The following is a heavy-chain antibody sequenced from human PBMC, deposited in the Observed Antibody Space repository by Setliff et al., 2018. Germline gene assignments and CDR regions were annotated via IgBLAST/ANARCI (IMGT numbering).Heavy chain of an antibody. D-gene: IGHD6-19*01. J-gene: IGHJ3*02. Sequence: PGGSLRLSCAVSGFIFSSYEMNWVRQAPGKGLEWVSSITTSGRATYYAESVRGRFTISRDNAKNSLYLQMNSLRAEDTAVYYCEGRAVADRGFDIWGQGTTVTVSS. CDR1: GFIFSSYE. CDR2: ITTSGRAT. CDR3: EGRAVADRGFDI. V-gene: IGHV3-48*03.